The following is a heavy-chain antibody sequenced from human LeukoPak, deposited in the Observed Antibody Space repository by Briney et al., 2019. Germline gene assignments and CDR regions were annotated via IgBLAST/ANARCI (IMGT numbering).Heavy chain of an antibody. CDR3: ARSNYDFWSGYYYYMDV. Sequence: PQTLSLTCTVSGGSISSGDYYWSWIRQPPGKGLEWIGYIYYSGSTYYNPPLKSRVTISVDTSKNQFSLKLSSVTAADTAVYYCARSNYDFWSGYYYYMDVWGKGTTVTVSS. J-gene: IGHJ6*03. CDR2: IYYSGST. V-gene: IGHV4-30-4*08. CDR1: GGSISSGDYY. D-gene: IGHD3-3*01.